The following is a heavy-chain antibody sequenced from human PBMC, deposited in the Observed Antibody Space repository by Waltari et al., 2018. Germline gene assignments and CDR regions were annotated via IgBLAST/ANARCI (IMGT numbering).Heavy chain of an antibody. V-gene: IGHV4-34*01. Sequence: QVQLQQWGAGLLKPSETLSLTCAVYGGSFSGYYWSWIRQPPGKGLEWIGEITHSGSNNYNPALKSRVTISVDTSKSQFSLKLSSVTAADTALYYCARGRYSGSYIIEGWFDPWGQGTLVTVSS. CDR3: ARGRYSGSYIIEGWFDP. CDR2: ITHSGSN. J-gene: IGHJ5*02. CDR1: GGSFSGYY. D-gene: IGHD1-26*01.